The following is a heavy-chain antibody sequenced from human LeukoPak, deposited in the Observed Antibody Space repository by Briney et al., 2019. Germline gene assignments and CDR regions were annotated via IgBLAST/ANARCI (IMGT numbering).Heavy chain of an antibody. Sequence: GASVKVSCKASGYTFNGYYMHWVRQAPGQGLEWMGWIYPNSGGIYYAQKFRGRVTMTSDTSISTAYMELSRLRSDDTAVYYCARASCTHYYGSGSYCVHYYYMDVWGKGTTVTVSS. J-gene: IGHJ6*03. CDR1: GYTFNGYY. CDR2: IYPNSGGI. CDR3: ARASCTHYYGSGSYCVHYYYMDV. V-gene: IGHV1-2*02. D-gene: IGHD3-10*01.